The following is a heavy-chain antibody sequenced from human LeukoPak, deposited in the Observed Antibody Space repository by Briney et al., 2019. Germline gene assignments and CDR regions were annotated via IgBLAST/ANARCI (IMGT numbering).Heavy chain of an antibody. Sequence: GGSLRLSCAASGFTFSDYYMSWIRQAPGKGLEWVSYISSSGSTIYNADPVKGRITIFSDNDKNSLYLQMNSRGAEDTAVYYCARGFKVATIGVFDYWGQGTLVTVSS. CDR1: GFTFSDYY. D-gene: IGHD5-12*01. CDR2: ISSSGSTI. V-gene: IGHV3-11*04. J-gene: IGHJ4*02. CDR3: ARGFKVATIGVFDY.